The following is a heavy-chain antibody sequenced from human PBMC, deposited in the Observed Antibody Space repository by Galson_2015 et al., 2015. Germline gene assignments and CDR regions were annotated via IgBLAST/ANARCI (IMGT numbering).Heavy chain of an antibody. Sequence: SLRLSCAASGITFSSYAMSWVRQAPGKGLEWVSSISSTGGTTYYADSVKGRFTISRDNPKNTLYLQMNSLRAGDTAVYYCAQGAGSRWFDPWGQGTLVIVSS. CDR1: GITFSSYA. V-gene: IGHV3-23*01. CDR2: ISSTGGTT. CDR3: AQGAGSRWFDP. D-gene: IGHD3-10*01. J-gene: IGHJ5*02.